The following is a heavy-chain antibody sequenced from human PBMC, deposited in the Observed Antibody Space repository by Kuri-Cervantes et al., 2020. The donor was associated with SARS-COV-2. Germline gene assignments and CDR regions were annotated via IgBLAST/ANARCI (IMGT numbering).Heavy chain of an antibody. CDR2: IDPSDSYT. D-gene: IGHD3-22*01. Sequence: KVSCKGSGYSFTSYWISWVRQMPGKGLEWMGRIDPSDSYTNYSPSFQGHVTISADKSISTAYLQWSSLKASDTAMYHCARRPDSSGYNYYYYYGMDVWGQGTTVTVSS. V-gene: IGHV5-10-1*01. CDR1: GYSFTSYW. J-gene: IGHJ6*02. CDR3: ARRPDSSGYNYYYYYGMDV.